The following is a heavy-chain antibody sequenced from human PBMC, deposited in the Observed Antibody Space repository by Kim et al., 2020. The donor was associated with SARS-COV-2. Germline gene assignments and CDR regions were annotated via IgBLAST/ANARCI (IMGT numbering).Heavy chain of an antibody. CDR3: ARGRSSGRAGMDV. V-gene: IGHV3-48*04. D-gene: IGHD6-19*01. Sequence: GGSLRLSCAASGFTFSSHSMKWVRQAPGKGLEWVSYISSGSSTIYYADSVKGRFTISRDNAKNSMYLQMNSLRAEDTAVYYCARGRSSGRAGMDVWGQGTMVTVSS. J-gene: IGHJ6*02. CDR1: GFTFSSHS. CDR2: ISSGSSTI.